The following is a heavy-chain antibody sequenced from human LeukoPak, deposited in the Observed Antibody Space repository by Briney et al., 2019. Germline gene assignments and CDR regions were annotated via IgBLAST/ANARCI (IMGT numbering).Heavy chain of an antibody. CDR1: GGTFSSYA. V-gene: IGHV1-69*05. CDR2: IIPTFGTA. D-gene: IGHD1-7*01. Sequence: ASVKVSCKASGGTFSSYAISWVRRAPGQGLEWMGRIIPTFGTANYAQKFQGRVTITTDESTSTAYMELSSLRSEDTAVYYCARDGITGTTGEGVWGQGTLVTVSS. CDR3: ARDGITGTTGEGV. J-gene: IGHJ4*02.